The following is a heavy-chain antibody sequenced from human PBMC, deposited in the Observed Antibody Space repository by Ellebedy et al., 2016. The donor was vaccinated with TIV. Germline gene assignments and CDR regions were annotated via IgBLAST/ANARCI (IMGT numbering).Heavy chain of an antibody. V-gene: IGHV3-30*04. Sequence: GESLKISCAASGFTFSSYAMHWVRQAPGKGLEWVAVISYDGRNKYYADSVKGRFTISRDNAKNTLYLQMNSLRAEDTAVYYCARDYLSGSYYNYYYYGMDVWGQGTTVTVSS. CDR3: ARDYLSGSYYNYYYYGMDV. J-gene: IGHJ6*02. D-gene: IGHD1-26*01. CDR2: ISYDGRNK. CDR1: GFTFSSYA.